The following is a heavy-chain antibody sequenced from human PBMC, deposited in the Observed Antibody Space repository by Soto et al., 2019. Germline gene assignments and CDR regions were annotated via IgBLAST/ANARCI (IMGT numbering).Heavy chain of an antibody. CDR3: ARGFDSSGYADY. Sequence: EVQLVESGGGLVKPGGSLRLSCAASGFTFSSYSMNWVRQAPGKGLEWVSSISSSSSYIYYADSVKGRFTLSIDNAKNSLYLQMNSLRAEDTAVYYCARGFDSSGYADYWGQGTLVTVSS. J-gene: IGHJ4*02. D-gene: IGHD3-22*01. CDR1: GFTFSSYS. CDR2: ISSSSSYI. V-gene: IGHV3-21*01.